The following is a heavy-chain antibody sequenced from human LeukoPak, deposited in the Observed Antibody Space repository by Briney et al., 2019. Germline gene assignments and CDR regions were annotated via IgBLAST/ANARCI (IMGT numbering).Heavy chain of an antibody. J-gene: IGHJ3*02. Sequence: GGSLRLSCAASGFTFSSYAMSWVRQAPGKGLEWVSGISGSGGSTYYADSVKGRFTISRDNSKNTLYLQMNSLRAEDTAVYYCQQWLVHAFDIWGQGTMVTVSS. D-gene: IGHD6-19*01. CDR3: QQWLVHAFDI. CDR1: GFTFSSYA. V-gene: IGHV3-23*01. CDR2: ISGSGGST.